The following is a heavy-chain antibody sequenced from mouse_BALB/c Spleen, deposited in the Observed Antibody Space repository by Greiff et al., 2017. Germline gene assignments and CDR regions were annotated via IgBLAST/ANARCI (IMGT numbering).Heavy chain of an antibody. V-gene: IGHV1S135*01. CDR2: IDPYNGGT. CDR3: ARWGLGRFPFDY. Sequence: FKLQRSGPGLLRPGASGKFSSRASVFAFPSYNMSWVKQSHGKSLEWIGYIDPYNGGTSYNQKFKGKATLTVDKSSSTAYMHLNSLTSEDSAVYYCARWGLGRFPFDYWGQGTTLTVSS. J-gene: IGHJ2*01. D-gene: IGHD4-1*01. CDR1: VFAFPSYN.